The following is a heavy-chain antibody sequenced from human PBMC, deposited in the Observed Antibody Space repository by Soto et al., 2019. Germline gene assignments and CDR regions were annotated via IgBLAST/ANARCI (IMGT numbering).Heavy chain of an antibody. V-gene: IGHV3-30*18. CDR3: AKDWNDANYDYGTDV. Sequence: QVQRVESGGGVVQPGRSMRLSCVASGFAFSSFGMHWVRQAPGKGLEWVSFISHDGSKKKFVDSVKGRFTISRDDSGNTLYLQMNRLIADDTAVYFCAKDWNDANYDYGTDVWGQGTTVTVSS. J-gene: IGHJ6*02. D-gene: IGHD1-1*01. CDR2: ISHDGSKK. CDR1: GFAFSSFG.